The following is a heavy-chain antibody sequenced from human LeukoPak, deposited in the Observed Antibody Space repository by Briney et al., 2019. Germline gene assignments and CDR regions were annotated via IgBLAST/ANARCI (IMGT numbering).Heavy chain of an antibody. CDR1: GFTFSSYE. Sequence: GGSLRLSCAASGFTFSSYEMNWVRQAPGKGLEWVSYISSSGSTIYYADSVKGRFTISRDNAKNSLYLQMNSLRAEDTAVYYCARDGATFSGYDWYYYMDVWGNGTTVTVSS. CDR2: ISSSGSTI. CDR3: ARDGATFSGYDWYYYMDV. J-gene: IGHJ6*03. V-gene: IGHV3-48*03. D-gene: IGHD5-12*01.